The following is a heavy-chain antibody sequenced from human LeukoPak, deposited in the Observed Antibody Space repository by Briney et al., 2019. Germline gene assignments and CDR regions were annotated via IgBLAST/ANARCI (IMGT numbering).Heavy chain of an antibody. D-gene: IGHD6-13*01. CDR1: GFTFSSYS. CDR3: ARSSSSRVDWFDP. CDR2: ISSSSSYI. Sequence: GGSLRPSCAASGFTFSSYSMNWVRQAPGKGLEWVSSISSSSSYIYYADSVKGRFTISRDNAKNSLYLQMNSLRAEDTAVYYCARSSSSRVDWFDPWGQGTLVTVSS. V-gene: IGHV3-21*01. J-gene: IGHJ5*02.